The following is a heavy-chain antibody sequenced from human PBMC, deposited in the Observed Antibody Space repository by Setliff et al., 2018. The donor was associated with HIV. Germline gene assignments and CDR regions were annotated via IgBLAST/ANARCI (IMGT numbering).Heavy chain of an antibody. Sequence: ASVKVSCKASGGTFNTYGMNWVRQAPGQGPEWMGGIVPIAKSPNYAQKFQDRVTITADESTRTAYMELSNLRSEDTALYYCARGPLYGYDRGYFDYWGQGTLSPSPQ. V-gene: IGHV1-69*13. J-gene: IGHJ4*02. CDR1: GGTFNTYG. CDR3: ARGPLYGYDRGYFDY. D-gene: IGHD5-12*01. CDR2: IVPIAKSP.